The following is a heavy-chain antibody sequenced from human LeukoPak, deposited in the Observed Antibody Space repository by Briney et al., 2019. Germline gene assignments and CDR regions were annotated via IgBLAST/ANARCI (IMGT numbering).Heavy chain of an antibody. CDR3: AREDSSGLHFDY. CDR2: ISSSSSYI. D-gene: IGHD3-22*01. J-gene: IGHJ4*02. V-gene: IGHV3-21*01. CDR1: GFTFSSYS. Sequence: PGGSLRLSCAASGFTFSSYSMNWVRQAPGKGLEWVSSISSSSSYIYYADSVKGRFTISRDNAKNSLYPQMNSLRAEDTAVYYCAREDSSGLHFDYWGQGTLVTVSS.